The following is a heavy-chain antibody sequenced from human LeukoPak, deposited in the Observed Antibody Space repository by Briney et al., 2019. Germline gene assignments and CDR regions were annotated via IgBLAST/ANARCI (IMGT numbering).Heavy chain of an antibody. J-gene: IGHJ4*02. CDR2: ISSSGSTI. Sequence: GGSLRLSCAASGFTFSSYEMNWVRQAPGKGLEWVSYISSSGSTIYYADSVKGRFTISRDNAKNSLYLQMNSLRAEDTAVYYCARVGGYCSGGSCYDIFGYWGRGTLVTVSS. CDR3: ARVGGYCSGGSCYDIFGY. V-gene: IGHV3-48*03. D-gene: IGHD2-15*01. CDR1: GFTFSSYE.